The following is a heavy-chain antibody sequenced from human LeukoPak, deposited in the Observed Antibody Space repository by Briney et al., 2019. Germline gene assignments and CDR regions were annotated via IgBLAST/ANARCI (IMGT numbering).Heavy chain of an antibody. CDR1: GGSISSGSYY. Sequence: SETLSLTCTVSGGSISSGSYYWSWIRQPAGKGLEWIGRIYTSGSTNYNPSLKSRVTISVDTSKNQFSLKLSSVTAADTAVYYCARVGTPRGGGFDYWGQGTLVTVSS. V-gene: IGHV4-61*02. CDR2: IYTSGST. CDR3: ARVGTPRGGGFDY. D-gene: IGHD3-10*01. J-gene: IGHJ4*02.